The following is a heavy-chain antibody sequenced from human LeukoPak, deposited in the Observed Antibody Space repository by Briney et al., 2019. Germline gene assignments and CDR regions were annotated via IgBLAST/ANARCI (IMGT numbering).Heavy chain of an antibody. CDR2: TYYRSKWYN. D-gene: IGHD1-14*01. CDR3: AREAGRKMDV. Sequence: SQTLSLTRALSGDSLSSNSAAWNWTRQPPSRGLEWLGRTYYRSKWYNDYAVSVKSRISINPDTSKNQFSLQLSSVTPEDTAVYYCAREAGRKMDVWGKGTTVTVSP. V-gene: IGHV6-1*01. CDR1: GDSLSSNSAA. J-gene: IGHJ6*04.